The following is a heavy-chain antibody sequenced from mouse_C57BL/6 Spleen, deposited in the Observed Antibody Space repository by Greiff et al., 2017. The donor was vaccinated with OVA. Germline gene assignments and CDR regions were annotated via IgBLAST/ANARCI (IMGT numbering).Heavy chain of an antibody. Sequence: EVKLMESGGGLVQPGGSLSLSCAASGFTFPDYYMSWVRQPPGKALEWLGFIRNKANGYTTEYSASVKGRFTISRDNSQSILYLQMNALRAEDSATYYCARSLDGAWFAYWGQGTLVTVSA. V-gene: IGHV7-3*01. J-gene: IGHJ3*01. CDR3: ARSLDGAWFAY. CDR1: GFTFPDYY. D-gene: IGHD2-10*02. CDR2: IRNKANGYTT.